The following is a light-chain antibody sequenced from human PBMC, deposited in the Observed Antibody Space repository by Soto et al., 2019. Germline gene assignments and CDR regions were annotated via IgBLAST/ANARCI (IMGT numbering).Light chain of an antibody. J-gene: IGKJ5*01. Sequence: EIVLTQSPATLSLAPGERATLSCRASQSVSGYLAWYQQKPGQAPRLLIYDVSNSATGIPARFSGSGSGTDFTLTISSLEPEDFAIYYCQQRNYWQVTFGQGTRLEIK. V-gene: IGKV3-11*01. CDR1: QSVSGY. CDR2: DVS. CDR3: QQRNYWQVT.